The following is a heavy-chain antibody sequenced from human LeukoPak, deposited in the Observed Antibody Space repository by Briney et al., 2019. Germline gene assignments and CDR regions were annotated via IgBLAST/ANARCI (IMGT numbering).Heavy chain of an antibody. CDR3: GRLGYYGSGSFRSGAFDI. D-gene: IGHD3-10*01. Sequence: PSETLSLTCTVSGGSISSSSYYWGWIRQPPGKGLEWIGSIYYSGSTYYNPSLKSRVTISVDTSNNQFSLKLSSVTAADTAVYYCGRLGYYGSGSFRSGAFDIWGQGTMVTVSS. CDR1: GGSISSSSYY. V-gene: IGHV4-39*01. J-gene: IGHJ3*02. CDR2: IYYSGST.